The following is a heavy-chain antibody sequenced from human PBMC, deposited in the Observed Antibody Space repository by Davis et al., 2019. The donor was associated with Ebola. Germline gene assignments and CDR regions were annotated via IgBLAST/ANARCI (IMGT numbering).Heavy chain of an antibody. CDR1: GFTFSSYW. Sequence: GGSLRLSCAASGFTFSSYWMSWVRQAPGKGLEWVALISYDGNNKYYADYADSVKGRFTISRDNSKNTLYLQMNSLRAEDTAVYYCAKEPKIVYFDYWGQGTLVTVSS. CDR2: ISYDGNNK. J-gene: IGHJ4*02. V-gene: IGHV3-30*18. D-gene: IGHD2-15*01. CDR3: AKEPKIVYFDY.